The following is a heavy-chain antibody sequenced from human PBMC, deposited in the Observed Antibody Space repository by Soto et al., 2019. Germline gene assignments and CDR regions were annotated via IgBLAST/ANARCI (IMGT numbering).Heavy chain of an antibody. CDR3: ARQYLPYDFWSGYYPNDAFDI. D-gene: IGHD3-3*01. CDR1: GYSFTSYW. J-gene: IGHJ3*02. V-gene: IGHV5-51*01. CDR2: IYPGDSDT. Sequence: PGESLKISCKGSGYSFTSYWIGWVRQMPGKGLEWMGIIYPGDSDTRYSPSFQGRVTISADKSISTAYLQWSSLKASDTAMYYCARQYLPYDFWSGYYPNDAFDIWGQGTMVTVSS.